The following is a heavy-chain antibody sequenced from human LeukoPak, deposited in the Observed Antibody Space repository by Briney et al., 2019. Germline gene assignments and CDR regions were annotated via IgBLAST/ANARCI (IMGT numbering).Heavy chain of an antibody. D-gene: IGHD3-16*01. Sequence: GGSLRLSCAASGFTFSTYGVHWVRQAPGKGLEWVAFIHYDGSNKYYADSVKGRSTISRDNSKNTLYLQMNSLRAEDTAVYYCAKGAGYYDYVWGSYDYYYGMDVWGQGTTVTVSS. CDR2: IHYDGSNK. CDR1: GFTFSTYG. CDR3: AKGAGYYDYVWGSYDYYYGMDV. J-gene: IGHJ6*02. V-gene: IGHV3-30*02.